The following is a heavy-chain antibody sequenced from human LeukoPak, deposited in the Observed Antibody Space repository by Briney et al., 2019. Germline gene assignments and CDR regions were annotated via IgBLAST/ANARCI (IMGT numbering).Heavy chain of an antibody. CDR3: AKDRLPMVRGVTSGAGFDP. J-gene: IGHJ5*02. V-gene: IGHV3-30*18. D-gene: IGHD3-10*01. Sequence: GGSLRLSCAASESTFRNYGMNWVRQAPGKGLEWVAVISYDGSNKYYADSVKGRFTISRDNSKNTLYLQMNSLRPEDTAVYYCAKDRLPMVRGVTSGAGFDPWGQGTLVTVSS. CDR1: ESTFRNYG. CDR2: ISYDGSNK.